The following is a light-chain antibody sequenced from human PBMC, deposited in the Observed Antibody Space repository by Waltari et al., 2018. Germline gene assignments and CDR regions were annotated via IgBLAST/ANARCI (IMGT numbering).Light chain of an antibody. V-gene: IGLV4-69*01. Sequence: QLVLTQSPSASASLGASVKLTCTLSSGHSSNVIAWFPQQPEKGPRYLMKVNSDGSHSKGDELPDRFSGSSSGAERYLTISSLQSEDEADYYCQTGGHGTWVFGGGTKLTVL. CDR1: SGHSSNV. CDR3: QTGGHGTWV. J-gene: IGLJ3*02. CDR2: VNSDGSH.